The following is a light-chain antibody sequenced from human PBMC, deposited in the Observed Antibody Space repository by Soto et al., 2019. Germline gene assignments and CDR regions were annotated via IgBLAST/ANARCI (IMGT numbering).Light chain of an antibody. Sequence: QSALTQPPSASGSPGQSVTISCTGTSSDVGGYNYVSWYQQHPDKAPKLMIYEVDKRPSGVPDRFSGSKSGNTASLTVSGLQAEDEDDYYCSSHAGSNSHYVFGTGTKLTVL. CDR2: EVD. J-gene: IGLJ1*01. V-gene: IGLV2-8*01. CDR3: SSHAGSNSHYV. CDR1: SSDVGGYNY.